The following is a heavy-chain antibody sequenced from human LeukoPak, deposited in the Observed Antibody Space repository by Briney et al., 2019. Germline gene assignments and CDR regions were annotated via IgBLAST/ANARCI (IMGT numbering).Heavy chain of an antibody. CDR2: VYHSKST. CDR3: ARHGGTRVTLVEVYYFDY. J-gene: IGHJ4*02. CDR1: GGSISSTNW. Sequence: PSETLSLTCAVSGGSISSTNWWSWVHQSPGKGLEWIGEVYHSKSTNYNPSFKSRGTMSVDTSKNQFSLKLSSVTAADTAVYYCARHGGTRVTLVEVYYFDYWGQGTLVTVSS. V-gene: IGHV4-4*02. D-gene: IGHD4-11*01.